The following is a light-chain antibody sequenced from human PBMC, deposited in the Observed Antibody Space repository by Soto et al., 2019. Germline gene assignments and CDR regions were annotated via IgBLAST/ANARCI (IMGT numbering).Light chain of an antibody. Sequence: DIQMTQSPSTLSASVGDRVTITCRASQSISSWLAWYQQRPGKAPKLLIYDASSLESGVPSRFSGSGSGTEFTLTISSLQPDDFATYYCQHRWTFGQGTKVDSK. J-gene: IGKJ1*01. V-gene: IGKV1-5*01. CDR3: QHRWT. CDR2: DAS. CDR1: QSISSW.